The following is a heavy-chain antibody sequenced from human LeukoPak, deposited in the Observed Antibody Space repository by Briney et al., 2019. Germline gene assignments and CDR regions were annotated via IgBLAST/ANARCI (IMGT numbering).Heavy chain of an antibody. Sequence: KPGGSLRLPCAASGFTFSDYYMSWIRQAPGKGLEWVSYISSSGSTIYYADSVKGRFTISRDNAKNSLYLQMNSLRAEDTAVYYCARARYCSSTSCPTYYDFWSALGGPYFDYWGQGTLVTVSS. D-gene: IGHD2-2*01. CDR3: ARARYCSSTSCPTYYDFWSALGGPYFDY. CDR1: GFTFSDYY. J-gene: IGHJ4*02. V-gene: IGHV3-11*01. CDR2: ISSSGSTI.